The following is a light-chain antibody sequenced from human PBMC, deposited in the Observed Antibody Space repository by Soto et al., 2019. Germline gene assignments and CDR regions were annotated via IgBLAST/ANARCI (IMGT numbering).Light chain of an antibody. CDR2: DVS. J-gene: IGKJ2*01. Sequence: EVVLTQSPATLSLSPGETATLSCRASQSVSFYLGWYQQKPGQAPRLLVYDVSNRATGVPARFSGSGSETDFNLTISSLEPEDFAVYYCQQRSNWPQYTFGQGTKLEIK. CDR3: QQRSNWPQYT. V-gene: IGKV3-11*01. CDR1: QSVSFY.